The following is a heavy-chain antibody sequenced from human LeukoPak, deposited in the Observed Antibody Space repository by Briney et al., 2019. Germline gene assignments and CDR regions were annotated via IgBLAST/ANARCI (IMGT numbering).Heavy chain of an antibody. Sequence: ASVKVSCKASGYTFTSYDINWVRQATGQGLEWMGWMNPNSGNTGYAQKFQGRVTMTRNTSISTAYMELSSLRSEDTAVYYCARGYCSSTSCYLAQQNWFDPWGQGTLVTVSS. D-gene: IGHD2-2*01. CDR1: GYTFTSYD. CDR2: MNPNSGNT. V-gene: IGHV1-8*01. J-gene: IGHJ5*02. CDR3: ARGYCSSTSCYLAQQNWFDP.